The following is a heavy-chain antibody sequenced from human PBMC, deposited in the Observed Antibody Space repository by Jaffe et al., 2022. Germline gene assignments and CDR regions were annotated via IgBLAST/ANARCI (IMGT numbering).Heavy chain of an antibody. Sequence: EVQLLESGGGLVQPGGSLRLSCAASGFTFSSYAMSWVRQAPGKGLEWVSAISGSGGSTYYADSVKGRFTISRDNSKNTLYLQMNSLRAEDTAVYYCAKDLRITIFGGDAFDIWGQGTMVTVSS. V-gene: IGHV3-23*01. CDR1: GFTFSSYA. J-gene: IGHJ3*02. D-gene: IGHD3-3*01. CDR2: ISGSGGST. CDR3: AKDLRITIFGGDAFDI.